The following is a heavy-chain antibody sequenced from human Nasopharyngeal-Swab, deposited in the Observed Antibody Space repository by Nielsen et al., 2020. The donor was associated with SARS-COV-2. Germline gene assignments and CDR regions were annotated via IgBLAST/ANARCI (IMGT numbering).Heavy chain of an antibody. CDR2: ISAYNGNT. D-gene: IGHD5-12*01. CDR3: ARDAEWLRFLAGGYMDV. Sequence: ASVKVSCKASGYTFTSYGISWVRQAPGQGLEWMGWISAYNGNTNYAQKLQGRVTMTTDTSTSTAYMELRSLRSDDTAVYYRARDAEWLRFLAGGYMDVWGKGTTVTVSS. CDR1: GYTFTSYG. J-gene: IGHJ6*03. V-gene: IGHV1-18*04.